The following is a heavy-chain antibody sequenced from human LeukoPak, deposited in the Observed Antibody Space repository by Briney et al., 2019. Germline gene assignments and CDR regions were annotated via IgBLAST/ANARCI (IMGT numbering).Heavy chain of an antibody. J-gene: IGHJ4*02. CDR1: GFTFSSYG. Sequence: PGRSLRLSCAASGFTFSSYGMHWVRQAPGKGLEWVAVIWYDGSNKYYADSVKGRFTISRDNSKNTLYLQMTSLGAEDTAVYYCAKDHIWNGIAIYGVTEDWGQGTLVTVSS. CDR2: IWYDGSNK. CDR3: AKDHIWNGIAIYGVTED. D-gene: IGHD3-3*01. V-gene: IGHV3-33*06.